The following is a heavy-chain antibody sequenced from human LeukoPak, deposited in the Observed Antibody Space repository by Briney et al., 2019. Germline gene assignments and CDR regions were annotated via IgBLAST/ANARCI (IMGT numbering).Heavy chain of an antibody. CDR2: INPNDGDT. J-gene: IGHJ4*02. Sequence: ASVKVSCKASGYTFTDYYMHWVRQAPGQGCEWMGWINPNDGDTNYAQKFQGRVTMTRDTSISTAHMEVSRLRSDDTAVYYCARANFLYCSSTTCLFDYWGQGTLVTVSS. V-gene: IGHV1-2*02. CDR3: ARANFLYCSSTTCLFDY. CDR1: GYTFTDYY. D-gene: IGHD2-2*01.